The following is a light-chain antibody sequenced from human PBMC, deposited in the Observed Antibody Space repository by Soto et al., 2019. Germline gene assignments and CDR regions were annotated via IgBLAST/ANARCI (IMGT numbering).Light chain of an antibody. CDR3: SSYAGSNAVV. Sequence: QSALTQPPSASGSPGQSVTSSCTGTSSDVGGYNFVSWYQQHPGKAPKLMIYEVSKRPSGVPDRFSGSKSGNTASLTVSGLQAEDEAEYCCSSYAGSNAVVFGGGTKVTVL. J-gene: IGLJ3*02. V-gene: IGLV2-8*01. CDR1: SSDVGGYNF. CDR2: EVS.